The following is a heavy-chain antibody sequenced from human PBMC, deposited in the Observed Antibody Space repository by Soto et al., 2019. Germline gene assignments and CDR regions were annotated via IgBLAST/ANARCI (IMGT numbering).Heavy chain of an antibody. D-gene: IGHD3-10*01. J-gene: IGHJ6*02. CDR1: GGSISSYY. CDR2: IYYSGST. Sequence: QVQLQESGPGLVKPSETLSLTCTVSGGSISSYYWSWIRQPPGKGLEWIGYIYYSGSTNYNPSLKSLVTISVDTSKNQFSLKLSSVTAADTAVYYCARDSTMVRGYGMDVWGQGTTVTVSS. V-gene: IGHV4-59*01. CDR3: ARDSTMVRGYGMDV.